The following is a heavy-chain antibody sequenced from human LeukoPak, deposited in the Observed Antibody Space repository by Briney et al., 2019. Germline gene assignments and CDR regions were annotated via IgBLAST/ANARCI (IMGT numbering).Heavy chain of an antibody. CDR2: IYSGGST. D-gene: IGHD6-6*01. J-gene: IGHJ4*02. CDR3: ARELYSSSSYFDY. CDR1: GFTVSSDY. V-gene: IGHV3-53*04. Sequence: GGSLRLSCAASGFTVSSDYMSWVRQAPGKGLEWVSVIYSGGSTYYADSVKGRFTIPRHSSKNTLYLQMNSLRAEDTAVYYCARELYSSSSYFDYWGQGTLVTVSS.